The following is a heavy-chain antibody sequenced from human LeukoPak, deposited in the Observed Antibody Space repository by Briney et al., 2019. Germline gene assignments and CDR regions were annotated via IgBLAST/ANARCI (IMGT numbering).Heavy chain of an antibody. CDR1: GGSISSYY. Sequence: PSETLSLTCTVSGGSISSYYWSWIRQPPGKGLEWTGYIYYSGSTNYNPSLKSRVTISVDTSKNQFSLKLSSVTAADTAVYYCARARLVYSSSWYFSNYGMDVWGQGTTVTVSS. CDR3: ARARLVYSSSWYFSNYGMDV. J-gene: IGHJ6*02. CDR2: IYYSGST. V-gene: IGHV4-59*01. D-gene: IGHD6-13*01.